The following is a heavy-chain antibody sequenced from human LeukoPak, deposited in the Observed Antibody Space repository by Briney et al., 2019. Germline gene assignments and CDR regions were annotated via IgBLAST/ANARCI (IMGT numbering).Heavy chain of an antibody. CDR3: ARAPRGNSHFDY. D-gene: IGHD4-23*01. CDR1: GYTFTGYY. V-gene: IGHV1-2*06. Sequence: ASVKVSCKASGYTFTGYYMHWVRQAPGQGLEWMGRINPNSGGTNYAQKFQGRVTMTRDTSISTAYMELSRLRSDDTAVYYCARAPRGNSHFDYWGQGTLVTVSS. J-gene: IGHJ4*02. CDR2: INPNSGGT.